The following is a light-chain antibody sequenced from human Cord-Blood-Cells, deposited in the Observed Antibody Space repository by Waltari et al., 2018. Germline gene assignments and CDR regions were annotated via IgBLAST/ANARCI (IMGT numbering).Light chain of an antibody. Sequence: QSPLTQPRSVSGSPGQSVTISCTGTSSDVGGYNYVSWYQQHPGKAPKLMIYDVSKRPSGVPDRFSGSKSGNTASLTTSGLQAEDEADYYCCSYAGSYTLVFGGGTKLTVL. V-gene: IGLV2-11*01. CDR1: SSDVGGYNY. J-gene: IGLJ2*01. CDR3: CSYAGSYTLV. CDR2: DVS.